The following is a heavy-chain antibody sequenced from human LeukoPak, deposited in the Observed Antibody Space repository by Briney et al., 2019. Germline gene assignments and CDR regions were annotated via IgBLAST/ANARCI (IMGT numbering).Heavy chain of an antibody. Sequence: GGSLRLSCAASGFTFRNLGMHWVRQAPGKGLEWVSYISSSGSTIYYADSVKGRFTISRDNSKNTLYLQMNSLRAEDTAVYYCAKDRTNGGYIVVPDDAFDIWGQGTMVTVSS. CDR3: AKDRTNGGYIVVPDDAFDI. D-gene: IGHD2-15*01. J-gene: IGHJ3*02. V-gene: IGHV3-48*01. CDR2: ISSSGSTI. CDR1: GFTFRNLG.